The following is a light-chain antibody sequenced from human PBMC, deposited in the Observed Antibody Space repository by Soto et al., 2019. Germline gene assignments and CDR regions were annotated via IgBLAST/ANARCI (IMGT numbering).Light chain of an antibody. Sequence: QSVLTQPPSASGTPGQRVTISCSGSTSNIGSDTVNWYQQLPGTAPKLLIYRNTQRPSCVPDRFSGSKSGASASLAISGLQSEDEADYYCASWDDSLDVVVFGGGTKVTVL. CDR1: TSNIGSDT. J-gene: IGLJ2*01. V-gene: IGLV1-44*01. CDR3: ASWDDSLDVVV. CDR2: RNT.